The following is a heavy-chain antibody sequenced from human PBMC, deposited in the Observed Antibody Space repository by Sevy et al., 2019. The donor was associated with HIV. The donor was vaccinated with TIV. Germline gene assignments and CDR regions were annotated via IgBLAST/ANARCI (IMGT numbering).Heavy chain of an antibody. CDR2: ISDSGGNT. V-gene: IGHV3-23*01. CDR3: ARETDNIARWLDP. D-gene: IGHD2-21*01. Sequence: GGSLRLSCAVSGFTFRTYGMSWVRQAPGKGLEWVSSISDSGGNTYYADSVKGQFTISRDKSKSTLYLQMKSLTVEDTAVYYCARETDNIARWLDPWGQGTLVTVSS. J-gene: IGHJ5*02. CDR1: GFTFRTYG.